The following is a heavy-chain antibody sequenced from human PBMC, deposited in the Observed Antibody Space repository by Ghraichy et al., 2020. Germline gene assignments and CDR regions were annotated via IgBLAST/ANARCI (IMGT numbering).Heavy chain of an antibody. CDR3: ARGPMATITSY. CDR2: IYSGGST. CDR1: GITVSSNY. D-gene: IGHD5-24*01. J-gene: IGHJ4*02. Sequence: GGSLRLSCAASGITVSSNYMSWVRKAPGKGMEWVSVIYSGGSTYYADPVTGRFTISRHTSKYTLSIQMSRLRAEDTAVCYCARGPMATITSYWGQGTLVTVSS. V-gene: IGHV3-53*04.